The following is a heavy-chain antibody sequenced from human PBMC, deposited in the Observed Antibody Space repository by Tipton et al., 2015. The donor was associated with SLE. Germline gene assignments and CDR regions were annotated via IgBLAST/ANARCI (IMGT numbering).Heavy chain of an antibody. CDR1: GYTFTNYW. V-gene: IGHV5-51*03. J-gene: IGHJ4*02. D-gene: IGHD4-23*01. CDR3: AKEVVTPTLDY. Sequence: VQLVQSGAEVKKPGESLKISCQVSGYTFTNYWIGWVRQMPGKGLEWMGVIYPGDSDTRYSPSFQGQVTFSADKSISTAYLQWRSLKASDTAIYYWAKEVVTPTLDYWGQGTLVTGSA. CDR2: IYPGDSDT.